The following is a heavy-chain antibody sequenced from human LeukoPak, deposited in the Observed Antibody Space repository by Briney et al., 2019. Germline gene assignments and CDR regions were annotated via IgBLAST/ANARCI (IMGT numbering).Heavy chain of an antibody. D-gene: IGHD1-7*01. J-gene: IGHJ4*02. CDR2: FDPEDGET. V-gene: IGHV1-24*01. CDR1: GYTLTELS. Sequence: GASVKVSCKVSGYTLTELSMHWVRQAPGKGREWMGSFDPEDGETIYAQKFQGRVTMTEDTSTDTAYMELSSLRSEDTAVYYCATVYKDWNWDATFDYWGQGTLVTVSS. CDR3: ATVYKDWNWDATFDY.